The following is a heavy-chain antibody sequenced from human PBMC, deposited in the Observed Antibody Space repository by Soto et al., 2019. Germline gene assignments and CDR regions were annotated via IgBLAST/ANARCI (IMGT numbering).Heavy chain of an antibody. CDR1: GGTFSSYA. CDR2: IIPIFGTA. D-gene: IGHD3-10*01. CDR3: ARGRGLLWSGRFDY. Sequence: QVQLVQSGAEVKKPGSSVKVSCKASGGTFSSYAISWVRQAPGQGLEWRGGIIPIFGTANYAQKFQGRVTITADECTRTAYLELRSLRSEDTGVYYCARGRGLLWSGRFDYWGQGTVVIVSS. J-gene: IGHJ4*02. V-gene: IGHV1-69*01.